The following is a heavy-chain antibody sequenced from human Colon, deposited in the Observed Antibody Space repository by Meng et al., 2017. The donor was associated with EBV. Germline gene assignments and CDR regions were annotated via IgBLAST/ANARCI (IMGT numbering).Heavy chain of an antibody. Sequence: QLQLQESGPGLVKPSETLSLTCTVSGDSISSSPYYWGWIRQPPGKGLEWIGSIYYSGSTYYNPSLKSRVTISQDTAKNQFSLKLTSVTAADTAVYYCARVKDCGGDCYSDNWGQGTLVTVSS. CDR2: IYYSGST. D-gene: IGHD2-21*02. J-gene: IGHJ4*02. CDR3: ARVKDCGGDCYSDN. V-gene: IGHV4-39*07. CDR1: GDSISSSPYY.